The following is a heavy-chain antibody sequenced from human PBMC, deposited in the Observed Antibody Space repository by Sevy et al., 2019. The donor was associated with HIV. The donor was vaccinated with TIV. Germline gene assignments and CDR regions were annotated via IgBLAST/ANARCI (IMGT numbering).Heavy chain of an antibody. V-gene: IGHV3-23*01. CDR1: GFTFTSYA. J-gene: IGHJ4*02. Sequence: GGSLRLSCAPSGFTFTSYAMSWVRQAPGKGLEWVSSISGSHGTPYYADSVKGRFTISRDNSKNTLYLQISSLRAEDTAVYYCAKSEWGNIGFCTRSSCYPFDYWGQGTLVTVSS. CDR3: AKSEWGNIGFCTRSSCYPFDY. D-gene: IGHD2-2*01. CDR2: ISGSHGTP.